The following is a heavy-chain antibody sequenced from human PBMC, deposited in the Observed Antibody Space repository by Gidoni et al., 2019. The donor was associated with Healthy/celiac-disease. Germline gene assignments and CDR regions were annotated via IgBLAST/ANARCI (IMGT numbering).Heavy chain of an antibody. CDR1: GSTFSSYG. CDR3: ARGSDALAFFDY. CDR2: IWYDGSNK. D-gene: IGHD2-15*01. V-gene: IGHV3-33*01. Sequence: QLPLVESGGGVVQPGRSLRLSCAASGSTFSSYGMHWVRQAPGKGLEWVAVIWYDGSNKYYADSVKGRFTISRDNSKNTLYLQMNSLRAEDTAVYYCARGSDALAFFDYWGQGTLVTVSS. J-gene: IGHJ4*02.